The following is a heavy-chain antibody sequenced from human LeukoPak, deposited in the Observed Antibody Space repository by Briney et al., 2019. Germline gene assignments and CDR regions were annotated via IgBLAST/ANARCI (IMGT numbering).Heavy chain of an antibody. CDR2: IYYSGST. CDR3: ARLYCSSTSCRMNWFDP. D-gene: IGHD2-2*01. V-gene: IGHV4-59*01. J-gene: IGHJ5*02. CDR1: GGSISSYY. Sequence: SSETLSLTCTVSGGSISSYYWSWIRQPPGKGLEWIGYIYYSGSTNYNPSLKSRVTISVDTSKNQFSLKLSSVTAADTAVYYCARLYCSSTSCRMNWFDPWGQGTLVTVSS.